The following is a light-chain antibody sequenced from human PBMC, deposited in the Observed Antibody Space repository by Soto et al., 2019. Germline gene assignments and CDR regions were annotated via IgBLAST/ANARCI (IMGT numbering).Light chain of an antibody. CDR3: ETWDTSLSTLL. V-gene: IGLV1-51*01. Sequence: QSVLTQPPSMSAAPGQKVTISCSGSNSNIGKNYVSWYQQLPGAAPKLLIYDNTERPSGIPDRFSGSKSGTSATLAITGLQTGDEADYYCETWDTSLSTLLFGGGTKVTVL. J-gene: IGLJ2*01. CDR2: DNT. CDR1: NSNIGKNY.